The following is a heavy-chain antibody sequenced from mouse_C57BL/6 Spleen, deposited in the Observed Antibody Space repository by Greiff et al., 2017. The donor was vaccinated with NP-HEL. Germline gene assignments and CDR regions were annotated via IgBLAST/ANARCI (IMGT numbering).Heavy chain of an antibody. CDR1: GYSITSGYD. J-gene: IGHJ2*01. CDR2: ISYSGST. CDR3: ARGGGYYGPYFDY. Sequence: EVQLVESGPGMVKPSQSLSLTCTVTGYSITSGYDWHWIRHFPGNKLEWMGYISYSGSTNYNPSLKSRISITHDTSKNHFFLKLNSLTTEDTATYYCARGGGYYGPYFDYWGQGTTLTVSS. D-gene: IGHD1-1*01. V-gene: IGHV3-1*01.